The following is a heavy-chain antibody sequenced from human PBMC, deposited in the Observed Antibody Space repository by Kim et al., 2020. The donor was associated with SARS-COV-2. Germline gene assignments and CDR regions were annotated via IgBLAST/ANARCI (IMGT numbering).Heavy chain of an antibody. Sequence: GGSLRLSCAASGFDFSTHWLSWVRQTPGEGLEWLANIKPDGNEVNYVASVKGRFTISRDNAKNSLYLQISSLRAEDTAVYFCARARGPATPDFGYWGQGTLVTVSS. CDR3: ARARGPATPDFGY. J-gene: IGHJ4*02. CDR2: IKPDGNEV. V-gene: IGHV3-7*05. CDR1: GFDFSTHW.